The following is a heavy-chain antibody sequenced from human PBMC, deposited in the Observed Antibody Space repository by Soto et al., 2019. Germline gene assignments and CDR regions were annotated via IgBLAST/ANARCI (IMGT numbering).Heavy chain of an antibody. V-gene: IGHV4-34*01. Sequence: QVQLQQWGAGLLKPSETLSLTCAVYGGSFSGYYWSWIRQPPGKGLEWIGEINHSGSTNYNPSLKSRVTISVDTSKNQFSLKLSSVTAADTAVYYCARGPLCLIRLFCEYWFDPWGQGTLVTVSS. CDR2: INHSGST. D-gene: IGHD3-3*01. J-gene: IGHJ5*02. CDR3: ARGPLCLIRLFCEYWFDP. CDR1: GGSFSGYY.